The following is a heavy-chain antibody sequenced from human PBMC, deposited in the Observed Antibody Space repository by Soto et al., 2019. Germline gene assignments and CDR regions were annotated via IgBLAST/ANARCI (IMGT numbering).Heavy chain of an antibody. J-gene: IGHJ5*02. CDR2: INVYNGDR. CDR3: ARLQLGGDRMLNWFDP. V-gene: IGHV1-18*01. Sequence: QVQVVQSGPELKKPGASVKVSCKAQGYIFTKYGIGWVRQAPGHGLEWMGLINVYNGDRKGAQKCQDRVSMTTDTATDTAYMELKSLRSGDTAVYYCARLQLGGDRMLNWFDPWGQGTLVTVSS. CDR1: GYIFTKYG. D-gene: IGHD2-21*02.